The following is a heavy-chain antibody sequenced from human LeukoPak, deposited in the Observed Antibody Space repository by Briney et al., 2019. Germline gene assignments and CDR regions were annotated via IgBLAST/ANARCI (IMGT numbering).Heavy chain of an antibody. V-gene: IGHV1-2*02. CDR1: GYTFTGYY. CDR2: INTNSGGT. Sequence: GASVTVSCKASGYTFTGYYMHWVRQAPGQGLEWMGWINTNSGGTNYAQKFQGRVTMTRDTSISTAYMELSRLRSDDTAVYFCARDRTKIPGITMVRGVTKFYYYYMDVWGKGTTVTVSS. D-gene: IGHD3-10*01. J-gene: IGHJ6*03. CDR3: ARDRTKIPGITMVRGVTKFYYYYMDV.